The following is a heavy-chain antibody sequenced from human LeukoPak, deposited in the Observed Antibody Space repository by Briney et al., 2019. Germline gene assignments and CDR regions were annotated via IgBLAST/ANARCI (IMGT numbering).Heavy chain of an antibody. Sequence: SETLSLTCAVSGGSISGPNWWSWARQPPGKGLEWIGEFHHSGGTNYNPSLKSRVTISIDKSNNQFSLKLTSVTAADTAVYYCARNGAFAVEYWGRGSLVTVSS. V-gene: IGHV4-4*02. CDR2: FHHSGGT. CDR1: GGSISGPNW. J-gene: IGHJ4*02. CDR3: ARNGAFAVEY. D-gene: IGHD1-1*01.